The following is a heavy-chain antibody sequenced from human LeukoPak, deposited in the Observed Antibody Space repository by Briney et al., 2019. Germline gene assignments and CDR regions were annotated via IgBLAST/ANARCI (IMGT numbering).Heavy chain of an antibody. CDR1: GGSLSGYY. V-gene: IGHV4-4*07. CDR2: LDSSGST. D-gene: IGHD2-21*01. J-gene: IGHJ4*02. CDR3: ARGTSCGSKCFFDY. Sequence: SETLSLTCKVSGGSLSGYYWSWIRQPAGKGLEGIGRLDSSGSTNYNSSLQSRVTMSIDRRQFSLRLTSVTAADTAIYYCARGTSCGSKCFFDYWGQGILVTVSS.